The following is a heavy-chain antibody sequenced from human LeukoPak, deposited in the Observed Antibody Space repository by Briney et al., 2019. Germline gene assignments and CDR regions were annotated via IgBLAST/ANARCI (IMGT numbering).Heavy chain of an antibody. CDR3: ARRMATVTDAFDI. CDR1: GDSLTSHF. V-gene: IGHV4-59*08. J-gene: IGHJ3*02. CDR2: VFHSGTT. Sequence: SETLSLTCNVSGDSLTSHFWSWIRQTPGKGLAWIGYVFHSGTTNYSPSLKSRVTISLDTSKKQFHLRLASVTAADTAVYYCARRMATVTDAFDIWGRGTMVSVSS. D-gene: IGHD5-24*01.